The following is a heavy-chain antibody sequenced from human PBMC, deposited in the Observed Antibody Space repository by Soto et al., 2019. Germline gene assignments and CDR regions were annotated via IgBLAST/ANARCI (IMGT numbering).Heavy chain of an antibody. CDR1: GFTFSAYA. Sequence: QVHLVESGGGVVQPGRSLRLSCAPSGFTFSAYAMHWVRQAPGKGLEWVAVITNDAKIRYEGDSVKGRFTISRDNSKNMLYLQMDSLRVEDTALYYCVRDDIGDPNGFDIWGQGTMVTVSS. V-gene: IGHV3-33*01. CDR3: VRDDIGDPNGFDI. D-gene: IGHD2-15*01. CDR2: ITNDAKIR. J-gene: IGHJ3*02.